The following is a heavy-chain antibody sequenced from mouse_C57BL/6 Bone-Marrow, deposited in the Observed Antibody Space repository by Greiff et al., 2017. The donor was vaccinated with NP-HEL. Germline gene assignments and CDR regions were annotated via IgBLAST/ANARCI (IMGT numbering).Heavy chain of an antibody. J-gene: IGHJ3*01. CDR3: AIYGSAGWVAY. D-gene: IGHD1-1*01. Sequence: VQLQQSGAELVRPGTSVKVSCKASGYAFTNYLIEWVKQRPGQGLEWIGVINPGSGGTNYNEKFKGKATLTADKSSSTAYMQLSSLTSEDSAVYFCAIYGSAGWVAYWGQGTLVTVSA. V-gene: IGHV1-54*01. CDR2: INPGSGGT. CDR1: GYAFTNYL.